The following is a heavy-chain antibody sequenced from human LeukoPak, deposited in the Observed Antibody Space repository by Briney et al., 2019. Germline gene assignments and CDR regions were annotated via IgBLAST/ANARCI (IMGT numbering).Heavy chain of an antibody. Sequence: GGSLRLSCAASGFTFSSYAMHWVRQAPGKGLEWVAVISYDGSNKYYADSVKGRFTISRDNSKNTLYLQMNSLRAEDTAVYCCATGRDGYNLLGSIDYWGQGTLVTVSS. CDR1: GFTFSSYA. D-gene: IGHD5-24*01. CDR3: ATGRDGYNLLGSIDY. J-gene: IGHJ4*02. CDR2: ISYDGSNK. V-gene: IGHV3-30*04.